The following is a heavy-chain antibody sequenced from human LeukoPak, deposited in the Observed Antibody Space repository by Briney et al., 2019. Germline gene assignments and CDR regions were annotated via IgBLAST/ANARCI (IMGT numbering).Heavy chain of an antibody. D-gene: IGHD3-16*01. CDR1: GSAFSGHW. J-gene: IGHJ6*02. V-gene: IGHV3-7*01. Sequence: GGSLRLSCAASGSAFSGHWRNWLPQAPGQGLMWEANVNREGSDKNYVDSVKGRLNISRDNAKNSLYLQMNSLRVEDTAVYYCARDGVPGGRDVWGQRTTVSVS. CDR3: ARDGVPGGRDV. CDR2: VNREGSDK.